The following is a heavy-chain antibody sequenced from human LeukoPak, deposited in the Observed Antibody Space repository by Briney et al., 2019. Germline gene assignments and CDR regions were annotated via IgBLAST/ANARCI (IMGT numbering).Heavy chain of an antibody. V-gene: IGHV4-59*11. CDR3: ARETAMVLDY. Sequence: SETLSLTCSVSGGSNNNHIWSWIRQPPGKGLEWIGYISYSGSANYNPSLKSRVTISVDTSKNQFSLKVTSVTAADTAVYYCARETAMVLDYWGQGTLVTVSS. CDR1: GGSNNNHI. J-gene: IGHJ4*02. CDR2: ISYSGSA. D-gene: IGHD5-18*01.